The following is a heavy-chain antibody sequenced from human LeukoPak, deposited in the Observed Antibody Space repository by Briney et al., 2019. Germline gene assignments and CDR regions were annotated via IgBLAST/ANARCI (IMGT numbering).Heavy chain of an antibody. CDR3: AKDSGYDSDACDI. CDR1: GFTFSSYA. V-gene: IGHV3-23*01. J-gene: IGHJ3*02. D-gene: IGHD5-12*01. CDR2: VSISGGRT. Sequence: GESLTLSCAASGFTFSSYAMSWVRQAPGKGLEWVSAVSISGGRTFYADSVKGRFTISKDNSKDTLYLQMNSVRAEDTAVYYCAKDSGYDSDACDIWGQGTMVTVSS.